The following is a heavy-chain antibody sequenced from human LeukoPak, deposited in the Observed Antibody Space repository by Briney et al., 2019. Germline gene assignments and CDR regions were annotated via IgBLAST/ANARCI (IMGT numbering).Heavy chain of an antibody. J-gene: IGHJ3*02. Sequence: PSETLSLTCTVSGGSISSCSYYWGWIRQPPGKGLEWIGSIYYSGSTYYNPSLKSRVTISVDTSKNQFSLKLSSVTAADTAVYYCARVGDYYGSGPDAFDIWGQGTMVTVSS. D-gene: IGHD3-10*01. CDR3: ARVGDYYGSGPDAFDI. CDR2: IYYSGST. CDR1: GGSISSCSYY. V-gene: IGHV4-39*07.